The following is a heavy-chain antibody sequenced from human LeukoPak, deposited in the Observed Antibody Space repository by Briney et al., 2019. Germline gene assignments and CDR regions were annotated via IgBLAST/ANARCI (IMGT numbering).Heavy chain of an antibody. CDR1: GFTFSRYW. J-gene: IGHJ4*02. V-gene: IGHV3-7*01. Sequence: GGSLRLSCAASGFTFSRYWMSWVRQAPGKGLEWVANIKQDGSEKYYVDPVKGRFTISRDNAKNSLYLQMNSLRAEDTAVYYCARDLTFGDGYNSNFDYWGQGTLVTVSS. CDR2: IKQDGSEK. CDR3: ARDLTFGDGYNSNFDY. D-gene: IGHD5-24*01.